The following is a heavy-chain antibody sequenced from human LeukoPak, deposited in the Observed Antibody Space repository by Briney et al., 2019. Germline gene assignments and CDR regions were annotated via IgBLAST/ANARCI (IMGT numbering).Heavy chain of an antibody. CDR3: ARDAGTDYHFDS. V-gene: IGHV1-18*01. D-gene: IGHD3-16*01. J-gene: IGHJ4*02. Sequence: ASVKVSCKASGYTFSNYDISWVRQAPGQGLEWMGWISTKSGNTKYAQKFQGRVTMTTDTSTSTGYMELRSLTSDDTAVFYCARDAGTDYHFDSWGQGTLVTVSS. CDR1: GYTFSNYD. CDR2: ISTKSGNT.